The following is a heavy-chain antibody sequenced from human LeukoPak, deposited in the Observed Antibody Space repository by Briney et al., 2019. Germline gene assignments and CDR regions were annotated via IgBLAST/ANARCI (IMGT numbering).Heavy chain of an antibody. V-gene: IGHV3-30*03. Sequence: GGSLRLSCVASGFTFNAYAIHWVRQSPGKGLEWVAVVSYDGSNTNYADSVRGRFTVSRDNSKNTVYLELQSLTTDDTAVFYCARDWGDLLAFGPWGQGTLVIVSS. CDR1: GFTFNAYA. CDR2: VSYDGSNT. CDR3: ARDWGDLLAFGP. D-gene: IGHD3-3*01. J-gene: IGHJ5*02.